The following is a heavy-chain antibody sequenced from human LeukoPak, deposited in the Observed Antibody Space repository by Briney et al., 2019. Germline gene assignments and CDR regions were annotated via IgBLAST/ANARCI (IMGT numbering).Heavy chain of an antibody. D-gene: IGHD2-15*01. V-gene: IGHV1-24*01. Sequence: ASVKVSRKVSGYTVSDLYIYWVRQAHGQGLEWMGGINPEDGEKIYVQKFQGRVTMTEDTSTNTAYMELSSLTSEDTAVYYCATDPGGYCSSDSCNSVDYWGQGSLVTVSS. CDR3: ATDPGGYCSSDSCNSVDY. CDR1: GYTVSDLY. CDR2: INPEDGEK. J-gene: IGHJ4*02.